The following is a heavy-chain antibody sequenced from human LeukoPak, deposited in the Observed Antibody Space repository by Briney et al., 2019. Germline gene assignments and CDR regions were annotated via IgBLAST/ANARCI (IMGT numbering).Heavy chain of an antibody. CDR3: AKDGYYDILTGYNYYYYYMDV. V-gene: IGHV3-33*06. J-gene: IGHJ6*03. D-gene: IGHD3-9*01. CDR2: IWYGGSNK. Sequence: GGSLRLSCAASGFTFSSYGMHWVRQAPGKGLEWVAVIWYGGSNKYYADSVKGRFTISRDNSKNTLYLQMNSLRAEDTAVYYCAKDGYYDILTGYNYYYYYMDVWGKGTTVTVSS. CDR1: GFTFSSYG.